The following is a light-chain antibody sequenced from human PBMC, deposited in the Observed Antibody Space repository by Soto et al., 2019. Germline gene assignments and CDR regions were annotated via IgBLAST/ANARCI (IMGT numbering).Light chain of an antibody. Sequence: QSVLTQSPSASASLGASVKLTCTLSSGHSSYAIAWHQQQPEKGPRYLMKLNSDGSHSKGDGIPDRFSGASSGAERYLVIASREYDDEADCFGQTGGTGIHVFGPGTKLAV. J-gene: IGLJ1*01. CDR2: LNSDGSH. CDR1: SGHSSYA. CDR3: QTGGTGIHV. V-gene: IGLV4-69*01.